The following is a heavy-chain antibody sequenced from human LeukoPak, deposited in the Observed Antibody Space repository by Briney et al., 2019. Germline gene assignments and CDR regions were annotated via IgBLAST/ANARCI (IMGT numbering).Heavy chain of an antibody. J-gene: IGHJ4*02. CDR3: ARDELGGYITN. D-gene: IGHD7-27*01. CDR2: IKQDGSEK. CDR1: GFTFSNHG. Sequence: GGSLRLSCTASGFTFSNHGMHWVRQAPGKGLEWVANIKQDGSEKYYVDSVKGRFTISRDNAKNSLYLQMNSLRAEDTAVYYCARDELGGYITNWGQGTLVTVSS. V-gene: IGHV3-7*01.